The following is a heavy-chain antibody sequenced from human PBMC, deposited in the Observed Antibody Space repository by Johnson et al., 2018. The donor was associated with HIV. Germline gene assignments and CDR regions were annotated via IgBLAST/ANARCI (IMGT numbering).Heavy chain of an antibody. CDR1: GFTFSAYA. CDR2: ISYDGSDK. V-gene: IGHV3-30-3*01. D-gene: IGHD6-19*01. Sequence: QVQLVESGGGVVQPGRSLRLSCAASGFTFSAYAIHWVRQAPGKGLEWVAVISYDGSDKYYADSVTGRFTISRDNSKNPLSLQMNSLGAEDTAVDYCAGGNSGWYGIDAFYIWGQGTVVTVSS. J-gene: IGHJ3*02. CDR3: AGGNSGWYGIDAFYI.